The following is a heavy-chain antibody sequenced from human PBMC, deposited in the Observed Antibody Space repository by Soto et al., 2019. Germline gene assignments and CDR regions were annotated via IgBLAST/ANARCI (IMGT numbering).Heavy chain of an antibody. V-gene: IGHV3-74*01. CDR1: GFTFSNYW. CDR2: INSDGSVS. CDR3: AIGDCVGGTCYSLAGSFYYYLDV. Sequence: EVQLVEYGGGLVQPGGSLRLSCAASGFTFSNYWMYWVRQAPGKGLVWVSRINSDGSVSSYADSVKGRLTISRDNVKNTLYLQMDSLRAEDTAVYYCAIGDCVGGTCYSLAGSFYYYLDVWGKGTTVTVFS. D-gene: IGHD2-15*01. J-gene: IGHJ6*03.